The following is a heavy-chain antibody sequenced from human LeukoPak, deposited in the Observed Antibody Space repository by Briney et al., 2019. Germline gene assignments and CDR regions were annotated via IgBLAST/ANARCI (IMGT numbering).Heavy chain of an antibody. D-gene: IGHD3-22*01. V-gene: IGHV4-34*09. CDR3: ARGPYDSSGYYNY. CDR1: GGSFSGYY. J-gene: IGHJ4*02. Sequence: PSETLSLTCAVYGGSFSGYYWSWIRQPPGKGLEWIGEINHSGSTYYNPSLKSRVTISVDTSKNQFSLKLSSVTAADTAVYYCARGPYDSSGYYNYWGQGTLVTVSS. CDR2: INHSGST.